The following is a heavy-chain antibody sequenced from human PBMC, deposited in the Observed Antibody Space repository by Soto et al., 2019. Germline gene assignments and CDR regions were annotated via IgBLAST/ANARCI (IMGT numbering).Heavy chain of an antibody. Sequence: QEHLQQWGAGLLKPSETLSLTCGLYGGSFSAHYWTWIRQSPGKGLEWIGEINHSGRTNYNPSLMSRLTISVDTSKSQFSLMLSSMTAADTAVYYCTGGTNAIRGVTMSLDAFDIWGQGTVVTVSS. J-gene: IGHJ3*02. V-gene: IGHV4-34*02. CDR2: INHSGRT. D-gene: IGHD3-10*01. CDR3: TGGTNAIRGVTMSLDAFDI. CDR1: GGSFSAHY.